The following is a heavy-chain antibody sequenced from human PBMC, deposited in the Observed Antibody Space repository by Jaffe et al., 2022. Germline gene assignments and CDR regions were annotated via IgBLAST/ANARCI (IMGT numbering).Heavy chain of an antibody. CDR3: HCAGQQLGWYYFDY. Sequence: QVQLQESGPGLVKPSETLSLTCAVSGYSISSGYYWGWIRQPPGKGLEWIGSIYHSGSTYYNPSLKSRVTISVDTSKNQFSLKLSSVTAADTAVYYCHCAGQQLGWYYFDYWGQGTLVTVSS. V-gene: IGHV4-38-2*01. CDR1: GYSISSGYY. CDR2: IYHSGST. J-gene: IGHJ4*02. D-gene: IGHD6-13*01.